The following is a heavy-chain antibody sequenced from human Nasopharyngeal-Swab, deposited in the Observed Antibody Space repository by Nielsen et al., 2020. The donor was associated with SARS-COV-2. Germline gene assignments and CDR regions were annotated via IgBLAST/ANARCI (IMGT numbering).Heavy chain of an antibody. Sequence: GGSLRLSCAASGFTVNSHYMNWVRQAPGKGLEWVSIIYSNGSTDHSDSVKGRFTISRDNSKNTLFLQMNSLRAEDTAVYYCARIMGTLIRGVYYYYYGMDVWGQGTTVTVSS. D-gene: IGHD3-10*01. CDR3: ARIMGTLIRGVYYYYYGMDV. CDR2: IYSNGST. CDR1: GFTVNSHY. V-gene: IGHV3-53*01. J-gene: IGHJ6*02.